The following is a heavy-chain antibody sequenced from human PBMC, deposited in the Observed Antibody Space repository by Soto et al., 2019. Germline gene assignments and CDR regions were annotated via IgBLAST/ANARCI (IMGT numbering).Heavy chain of an antibody. CDR1: GGSMISYY. Sequence: PSETLSLTCTVSGGSMISYYWSWIRQPPGKGLEWIGYIYYSGSTNYNPSLKSRVTISVDTSKNQFSLKLSSVTAADTAVYYCAVLRYFDWNGMDVWGQGTTVTVSS. CDR2: IYYSGST. CDR3: AVLRYFDWNGMDV. J-gene: IGHJ6*02. V-gene: IGHV4-59*01. D-gene: IGHD3-9*01.